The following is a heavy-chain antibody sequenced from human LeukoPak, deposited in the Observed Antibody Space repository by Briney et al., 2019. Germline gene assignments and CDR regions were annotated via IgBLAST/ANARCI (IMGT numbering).Heavy chain of an antibody. J-gene: IGHJ4*02. Sequence: PSETLSLTCAVHGGSFSGYYWSWIRQPPGKGLEWIGEINHSGSTNYNPSLTSRVTISVDTSKNQFSLKLSSVTAADTAVYYCAREGWLRLFDYWGQGTLVTVSS. V-gene: IGHV4-34*01. CDR2: INHSGST. D-gene: IGHD5-12*01. CDR1: GGSFSGYY. CDR3: AREGWLRLFDY.